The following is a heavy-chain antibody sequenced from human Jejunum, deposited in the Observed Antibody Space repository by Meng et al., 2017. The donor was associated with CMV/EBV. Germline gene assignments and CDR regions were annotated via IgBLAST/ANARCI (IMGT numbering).Heavy chain of an antibody. J-gene: IGHJ4*02. Sequence: IYVMHWVRQAPGKGLEFVAVISSDGSNKYYAASVKGRFTISRDNSKNTLYLQLDSLRPEDTAVYYCARPYNSVDFWNGYSYYLDYWGQGVLVTVSS. CDR1: IYV. V-gene: IGHV3-30*19. CDR2: ISSDGSNK. CDR3: ARPYNSVDFWNGYSYYLDY. D-gene: IGHD3-3*01.